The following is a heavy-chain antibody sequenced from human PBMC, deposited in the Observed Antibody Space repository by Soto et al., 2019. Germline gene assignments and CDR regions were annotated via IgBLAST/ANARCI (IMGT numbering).Heavy chain of an antibody. Sequence: SETLSLTCAVYGGSFSGYYWSWIRQPPGKGLEWIGEINHSGSTNYNPSLKSRVTISVDTSKNQFSLKLSSVTAADTAVYYCARASYQLWLPDYWGQGTLVTVS. D-gene: IGHD5-18*01. V-gene: IGHV4-34*01. CDR2: INHSGST. CDR3: ARASYQLWLPDY. J-gene: IGHJ4*02. CDR1: GGSFSGYY.